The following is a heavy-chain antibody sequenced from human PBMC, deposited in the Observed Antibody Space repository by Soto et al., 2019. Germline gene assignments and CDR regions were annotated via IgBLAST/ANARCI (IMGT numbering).Heavy chain of an antibody. V-gene: IGHV1-69*12. J-gene: IGHJ6*02. D-gene: IGHD3-22*01. CDR2: IIPMFNTT. CDR3: ARCGIRYHSIGYYLGIYRMDV. Sequence: QVQLVQSGAEVKKPGSSVKVSCKASGGTFSNFAISWVRQAPGQGLEWMGGIIPMFNTTNYGQKFQGRVTITADESTGAAYMELSSLRSEDSAVYYCARCGIRYHSIGYYLGIYRMDVWGQGTTVAVSS. CDR1: GGTFSNFA.